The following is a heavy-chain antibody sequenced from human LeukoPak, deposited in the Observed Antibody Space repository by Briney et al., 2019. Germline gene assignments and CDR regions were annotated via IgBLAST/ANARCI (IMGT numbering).Heavy chain of an antibody. CDR3: AKLHDYSSSWFDY. V-gene: IGHV3-30*18. CDR1: GFTFSSYG. CDR2: ISYDGSNK. D-gene: IGHD6-13*01. J-gene: IGHJ4*02. Sequence: QPGGSLRLSCAASGFTFSSYGMHWVRQAPGKGLEWVAVISYDGSNKYYADSVKGRFTISRDNSKNTLYLQMNSLRAEDTAVYYCAKLHDYSSSWFDYWGQGTLVTVSS.